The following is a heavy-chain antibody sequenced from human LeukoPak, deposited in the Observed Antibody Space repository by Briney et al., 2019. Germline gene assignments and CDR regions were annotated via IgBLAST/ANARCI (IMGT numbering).Heavy chain of an antibody. Sequence: PSETLSLTCTVSGGSIYSKNYYWGWIRQPPGKGLEWIGRIYTSGSTNYNPSLKSRVTMSVDTSKNQFSLKLSSVTAADTAVYYCAREGDIVSNGGFDPWGQGTLVTVSS. CDR3: AREGDIVSNGGFDP. J-gene: IGHJ5*02. CDR2: IYTSGST. V-gene: IGHV4-61*05. CDR1: GGSIYSKNYY. D-gene: IGHD2-15*01.